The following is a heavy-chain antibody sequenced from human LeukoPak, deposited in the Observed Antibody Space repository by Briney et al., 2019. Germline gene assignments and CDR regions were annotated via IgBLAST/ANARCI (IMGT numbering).Heavy chain of an antibody. CDR3: ARDPSNGSGWRDYFDS. Sequence: SETLSLTCTVSGDSISNSSYFWGCIRQSPGRALEWIGSLSYSGYSYSNPSLKSHVTMSVDMSKNQFSLRLSSVTAADTAVYYCARDPSNGSGWRDYFDSWGQGTLVTVSS. V-gene: IGHV4-39*07. D-gene: IGHD6-19*01. CDR2: LSYSGYS. J-gene: IGHJ4*02. CDR1: GDSISNSSYF.